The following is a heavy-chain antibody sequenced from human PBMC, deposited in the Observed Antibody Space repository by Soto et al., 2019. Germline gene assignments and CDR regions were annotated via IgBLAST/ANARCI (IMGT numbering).Heavy chain of an antibody. D-gene: IGHD2-15*01. V-gene: IGHV5-51*01. CDR3: ARHAYSSGGIYSQDPFDS. CDR2: IYPADSDV. CDR1: GYSFTAHW. Sequence: GESLKISCKTSGYSFTAHWIGWVRQVPGKGLEWMGTIYPADSDVRYSPSFQGQVTVSADKSISTAYLQWGSLKASDTAMYYCARHAYSSGGIYSQDPFDSWGQGTLVTVSS. J-gene: IGHJ4*02.